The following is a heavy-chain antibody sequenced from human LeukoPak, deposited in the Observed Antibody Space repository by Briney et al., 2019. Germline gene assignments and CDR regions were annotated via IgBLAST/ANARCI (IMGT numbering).Heavy chain of an antibody. J-gene: IGHJ4*02. CDR3: ARDLRSYYGSGSYYIPGDY. V-gene: IGHV4-30-4*02. CDR1: GGSISSGDYY. Sequence: PSETLSLTCTVSGGSISSGDYYWSWIRQPPGKGLEWIGYIYYSGSTYYNPSLKSRVTISVDTSKNQFSLKLSSVTAADTAVYYCARDLRSYYGSGSYYIPGDYWGQGTLVTVSS. CDR2: IYYSGST. D-gene: IGHD3-10*01.